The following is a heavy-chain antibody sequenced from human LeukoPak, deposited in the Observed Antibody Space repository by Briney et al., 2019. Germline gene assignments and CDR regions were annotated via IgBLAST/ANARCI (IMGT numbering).Heavy chain of an antibody. Sequence: ASVKVSCKASGYTFTSYYMHWVRQAPGQGLEWMGWINPKSGGTNYAQKFQGRVTMTRDTSINTAYMELSSLRSDDTAVYYCARGGCCNWFDPWGQGTLVTVSS. CDR3: ARGGCCNWFDP. V-gene: IGHV1-2*02. CDR2: INPKSGGT. CDR1: GYTFTSYY. J-gene: IGHJ5*02. D-gene: IGHD3-10*01.